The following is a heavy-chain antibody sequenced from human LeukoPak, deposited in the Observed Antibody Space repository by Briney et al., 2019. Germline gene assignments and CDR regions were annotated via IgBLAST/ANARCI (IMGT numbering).Heavy chain of an antibody. CDR2: ISGSGGST. D-gene: IGHD2-2*01. J-gene: IGHJ4*02. CDR3: AKDPYGTRYFDY. CDR1: GFTFSSYA. V-gene: IGHV3-23*01. Sequence: GGSLRLSCAASGFTFSSYAMSWVRQAPGKGLEWVSTISGSGGSTYYADSVKGRFTISRDNSMNTVYLQMNSLRAEDTAVYYCAKDPYGTRYFDYWGQGTLVTVSS.